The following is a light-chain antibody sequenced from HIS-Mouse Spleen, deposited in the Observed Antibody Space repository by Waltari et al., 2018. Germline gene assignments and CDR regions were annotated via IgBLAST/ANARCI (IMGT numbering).Light chain of an antibody. Sequence: QSALTQPASVSGSPGQSITISCTGTSSDVGSYNLVSWYQQHPGQAPKLMIYEGSKRPSGVSNRFSGSKSGNTAFLTISGLQAEDEADYYCCSYAGSSTWVFGGGTKLTVL. CDR1: SSDVGSYNL. CDR3: CSYAGSSTWV. CDR2: EGS. V-gene: IGLV2-23*01. J-gene: IGLJ3*02.